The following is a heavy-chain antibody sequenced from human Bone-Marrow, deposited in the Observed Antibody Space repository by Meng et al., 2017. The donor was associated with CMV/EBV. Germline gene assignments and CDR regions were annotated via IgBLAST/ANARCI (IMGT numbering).Heavy chain of an antibody. CDR1: GFTFSSYA. Sequence: GESLKISCAASGFTFSSYAMSWVRQAPGKGLEWVSVIYSGGGSTNYADSVKGRFTISRDNSKNTLYLQMNSLRAEDTAIYYCVRRRNGGGDCYADYWGQGTLVTVSS. CDR3: VRRRNGGGDCYADY. D-gene: IGHD2-21*01. V-gene: IGHV3-23*03. CDR2: IYSGGGST. J-gene: IGHJ4*02.